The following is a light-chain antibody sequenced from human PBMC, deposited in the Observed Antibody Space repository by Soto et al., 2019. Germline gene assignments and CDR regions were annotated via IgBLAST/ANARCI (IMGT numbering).Light chain of an antibody. CDR1: SSDVGGYNY. CDR3: SSYTSSGTLYV. CDR2: EVS. J-gene: IGLJ1*01. Sequence: QAASVSGSPGQSITISCTGTSSDVGGYNYVSWYQHHPGKAPKFLIYEVSNRPSGVSYRFSGSKSGNTASLTISGLQAEDEADYYCSSYTSSGTLYVFGTGTKVTVL. V-gene: IGLV2-14*01.